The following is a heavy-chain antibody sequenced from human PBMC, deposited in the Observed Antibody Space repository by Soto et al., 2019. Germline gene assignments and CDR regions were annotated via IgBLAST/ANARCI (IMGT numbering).Heavy chain of an antibody. D-gene: IGHD6-13*01. CDR2: IYPGDSDT. J-gene: IGHJ6*02. Sequence: PGESLKISCKGSGYSFTSYWIGWVRQMPGKGLEWMGIIYPGDSDTRYSPSSQGQVTISADKSISTAYLQWSSLKASDTAIYYCARTAAAGKYYYGVDVWGQGTTVTV. CDR3: ARTAAAGKYYYGVDV. CDR1: GYSFTSYW. V-gene: IGHV5-51*01.